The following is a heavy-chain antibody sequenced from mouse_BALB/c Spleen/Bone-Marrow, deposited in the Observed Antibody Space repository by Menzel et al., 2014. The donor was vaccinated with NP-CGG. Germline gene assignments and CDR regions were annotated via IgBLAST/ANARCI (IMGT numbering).Heavy chain of an antibody. CDR2: IYPGDGDT. CDR3: ARRDGSTYYYAMDY. V-gene: IGHV1-80*01. J-gene: IGHJ4*01. Sequence: VQRVESGAELVRPGSSVKISCKASGYAFSDYWMNWVKRRPGQGLEWIGQIYPGDGDTNYNGKFKGKATLTADKSSSTAYMQLSSLTSEDSAVYFCARRDGSTYYYAMDYWGQGTSVTVSS. D-gene: IGHD1-1*01. CDR1: GYAFSDYW.